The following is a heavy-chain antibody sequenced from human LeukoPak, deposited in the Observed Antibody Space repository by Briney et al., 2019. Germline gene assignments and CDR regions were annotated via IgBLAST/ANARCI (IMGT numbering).Heavy chain of an antibody. V-gene: IGHV3-23*01. Sequence: GVSLRLSCAASGFTFSSYAMSGVRQAPGKGLGWVSGISGAGGSTYYADSVKGRFTISRDNSKDTPYLQMNSLRAEDTAIYYCVKLRTGTATNFDYWGQGTLVTVSA. CDR2: ISGAGGST. D-gene: IGHD1-1*01. CDR3: VKLRTGTATNFDY. J-gene: IGHJ4*02. CDR1: GFTFSSYA.